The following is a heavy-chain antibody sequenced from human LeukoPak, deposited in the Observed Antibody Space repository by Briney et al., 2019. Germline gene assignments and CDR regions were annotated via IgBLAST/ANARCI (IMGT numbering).Heavy chain of an antibody. CDR3: AKTIVESTMVRGVIITRPYYFDY. V-gene: IGHV3-23*01. J-gene: IGHJ4*02. D-gene: IGHD3-10*01. CDR2: ISGSGGST. CDR1: GFTFSSYA. Sequence: GGSLRLSCAASGFTFSSYAMSWVRQAPGKGLEWVSAISGSGGSTYYADSVKGRFTISRDNSKNTLCLQMNSLRAEDTAVYYCAKTIVESTMVRGVIITRPYYFDYWGQGTLVTVSS.